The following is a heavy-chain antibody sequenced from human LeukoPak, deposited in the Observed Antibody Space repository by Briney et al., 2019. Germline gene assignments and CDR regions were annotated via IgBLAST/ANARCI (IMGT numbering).Heavy chain of an antibody. D-gene: IGHD6-19*01. Sequence: SETLSLTCTVSGGSISSYYWSWLRQPPGKGLEWIGYIYYSGSTNYNPSLKSRVTISVDTSKNQFSLKLSSVTAADTAVYYCARLKYSSGWYYFDYWGQGTLVTVSS. CDR1: GGSISSYY. CDR3: ARLKYSSGWYYFDY. CDR2: IYYSGST. V-gene: IGHV4-59*01. J-gene: IGHJ4*02.